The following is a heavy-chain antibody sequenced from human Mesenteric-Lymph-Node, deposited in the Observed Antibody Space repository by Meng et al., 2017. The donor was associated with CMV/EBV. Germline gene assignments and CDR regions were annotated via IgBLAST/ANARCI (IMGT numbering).Heavy chain of an antibody. D-gene: IGHD3-10*01. V-gene: IGHV3-23*01. J-gene: IGHJ4*02. CDR3: ANSQFDLDY. Sequence: LSCAAFGFTFLSSAMRRVRPSPGLGLALVSAITGSGRPSYYADSVQGRFTISRDNSKNTLYLQMTRLRAEDTAVYYCANSQFDLDYWGQGTLVTVSS. CDR1: GFTFLSSA. CDR2: ITGSGRPS.